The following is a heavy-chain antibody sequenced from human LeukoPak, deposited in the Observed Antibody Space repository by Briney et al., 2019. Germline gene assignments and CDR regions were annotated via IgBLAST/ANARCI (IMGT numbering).Heavy chain of an antibody. V-gene: IGHV3-30*02. CDR1: GFTFSSYG. CDR2: IRYYGSVT. D-gene: IGHD6-13*01. Sequence: PGGSLRLSCEASGFTFSSYGMHWVRQAPGKGLEWVAFIRYYGSVTYYTESVKGRFTISRDNAKNSLYLQMNSLRAEDTAVYYCARASPRIAAAGTGRAFDIWGQGTMVTVSS. J-gene: IGHJ3*02. CDR3: ARASPRIAAAGTGRAFDI.